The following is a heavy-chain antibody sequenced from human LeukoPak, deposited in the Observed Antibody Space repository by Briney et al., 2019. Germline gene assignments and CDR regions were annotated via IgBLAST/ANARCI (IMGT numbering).Heavy chain of an antibody. D-gene: IGHD3-3*01. CDR3: ARVYYDFWSGYYRGYYFDY. V-gene: IGHV4-59*11. J-gene: IGHJ4*02. Sequence: SETLSLTCTVSGGSISSHYWSWIRQPPGKGLEWIGYIYYSGSTNYNPSLKSRVTISVDTSKNQFSLKLSSVTAADTAVYYCARVYYDFWSGYYRGYYFDYWGQGTLVTVSS. CDR2: IYYSGST. CDR1: GGSISSHY.